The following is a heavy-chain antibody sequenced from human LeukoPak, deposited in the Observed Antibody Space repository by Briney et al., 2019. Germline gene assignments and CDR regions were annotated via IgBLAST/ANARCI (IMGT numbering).Heavy chain of an antibody. Sequence: GGSLRLSCAASGFTFSSYGMHWVRQAPGKGLEWVAVIWYDGSNKYYADSVKGRFTISRDNSKNTLYLQMNSLRAEDTAVYYCASGGTYYYDSSGYPDYWGQGTLVTVSS. V-gene: IGHV3-33*01. CDR2: IWYDGSNK. D-gene: IGHD3-22*01. CDR3: ASGGTYYYDSSGYPDY. CDR1: GFTFSSYG. J-gene: IGHJ4*02.